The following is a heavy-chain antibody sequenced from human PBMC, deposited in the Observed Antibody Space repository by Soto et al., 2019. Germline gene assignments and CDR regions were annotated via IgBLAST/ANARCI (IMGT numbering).Heavy chain of an antibody. Sequence: EVQLVESGGGLVRPGGSLRLSCAXSGFTFSNYAMNWVRQAPGKGLEWVSSISSGSTYIYYADSVKGRFTISRDNAENSLYLQMNSLRAEDTAVYFCAKDATAPGTLWLDPWGQGTLVTVSS. J-gene: IGHJ5*02. V-gene: IGHV3-21*01. D-gene: IGHD6-13*01. CDR2: ISSGSTYI. CDR3: AKDATAPGTLWLDP. CDR1: GFTFSNYA.